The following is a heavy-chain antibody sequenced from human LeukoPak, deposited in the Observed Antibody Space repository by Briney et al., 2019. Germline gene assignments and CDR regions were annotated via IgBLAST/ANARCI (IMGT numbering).Heavy chain of an antibody. V-gene: IGHV4-34*01. J-gene: IGHJ6*03. D-gene: IGHD6-13*01. CDR1: GGSLSGYY. CDR2: INHSGST. Sequence: PSETLSLTCAVYGGSLSGYYWSWIRQPPGKGLEWIGEINHSGSTNYNPSLKSRVTISVDTSKNQFSLKLSSVTAADTAVYYCAQKGGAAPDYYYYMDVWGKGTTVTVSS. CDR3: AQKGGAAPDYYYYMDV.